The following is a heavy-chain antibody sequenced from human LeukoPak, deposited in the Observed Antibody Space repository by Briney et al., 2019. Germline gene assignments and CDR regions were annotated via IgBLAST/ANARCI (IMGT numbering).Heavy chain of an antibody. D-gene: IGHD3-9*01. CDR1: GFTFSRCP. CDR2: ISSSGDNR. Sequence: GGSLRLSCAASGFTFSRCPMSWVRQAPGKGLECVSAISSSGDNRHYADSVKGRFTISRDNSKNTLYLQMTSLRADDTPVYYCARAQDDTRIDLVDRSWDHWGQGTLVTVSS. CDR3: ARAQDDTRIDLVDRSWDH. V-gene: IGHV3-23*01. J-gene: IGHJ4*02.